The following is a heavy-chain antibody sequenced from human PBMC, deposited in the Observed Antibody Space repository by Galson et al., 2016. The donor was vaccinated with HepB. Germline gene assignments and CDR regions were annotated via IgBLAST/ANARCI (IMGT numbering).Heavy chain of an antibody. Sequence: SLRLSCAVFGFTFSNFPMSWVRQAPGKGLEWISAISGSGGTTYYADSVKGRFTISRDNSKDTLYLEMNSLRAGDTAIYYCAKDLTGGNCAWFFDYWGQGTLISVSS. V-gene: IGHV3-23*01. CDR1: GFTFSNFP. CDR3: AKDLTGGNCAWFFDY. CDR2: ISGSGGTT. D-gene: IGHD4-23*01. J-gene: IGHJ4*02.